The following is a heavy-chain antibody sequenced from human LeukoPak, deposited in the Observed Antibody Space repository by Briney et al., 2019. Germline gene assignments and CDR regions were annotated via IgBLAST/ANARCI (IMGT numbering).Heavy chain of an antibody. CDR3: ARDSTTINDYGDYWFDP. CDR2: INHSGST. Sequence: SETLSLTCAVYGGSFSGYYWSWIRQPPGKGLVWIGEINHSGSTNYNPSLKSRVTISVDTSKNQFSLTLSSVTAADTAVYYCARDSTTINDYGDYWFDPWGQGTLVTVSS. J-gene: IGHJ5*02. CDR1: GGSFSGYY. V-gene: IGHV4-34*01. D-gene: IGHD4-17*01.